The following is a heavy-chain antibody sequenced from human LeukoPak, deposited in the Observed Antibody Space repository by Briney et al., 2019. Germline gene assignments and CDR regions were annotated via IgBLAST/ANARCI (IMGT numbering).Heavy chain of an antibody. D-gene: IGHD5-24*01. CDR1: GDTFTSYY. CDR3: ARSRDLFDY. CDR2: INPGGGGT. V-gene: IGHV1-46*01. Sequence: ASVKVSCKTSGDTFTSYYIHWVRQAPGQGLEWMGIINPGGGGTIYAQKFQGRVTMTRDTSTSTVYMQLSSLTSEDTALYYCARSRDLFDYWGQGTLVTVSS. J-gene: IGHJ4*02.